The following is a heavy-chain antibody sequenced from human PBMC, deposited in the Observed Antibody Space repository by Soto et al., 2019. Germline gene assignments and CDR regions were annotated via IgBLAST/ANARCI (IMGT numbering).Heavy chain of an antibody. J-gene: IGHJ4*02. CDR3: ARGGGSTKVDY. CDR2: TSNSGST. V-gene: IGHV4-31*03. CDR1: GGSITSSGYY. Sequence: QVQLQESGPGLVKPSQTLSLTCTVSGGSITSSGYYWSWIRQHPGEGPEWIGFTSNSGSTSYNPSLKSRVTISVDTSSNQFSLNLKSVTAADTAVYYCARGGGSTKVDYWGQGTLVTVSP. D-gene: IGHD2-2*01.